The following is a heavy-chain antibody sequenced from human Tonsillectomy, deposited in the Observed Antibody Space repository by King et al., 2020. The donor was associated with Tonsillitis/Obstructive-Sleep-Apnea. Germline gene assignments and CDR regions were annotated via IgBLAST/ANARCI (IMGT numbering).Heavy chain of an antibody. J-gene: IGHJ6*03. CDR1: GFTFDDYA. D-gene: IGHD3-3*01. CDR3: AKGGGFWSGYYTRYYYYMDV. Sequence: MQLVQSGGGLVQPGRSLRLSCAASGFTFDDYAMHWVRQAPGKGLEWVSGISWNIDNTGYADSVKGRFTISRDNAKNSLYLQMNSLRAEDTASYFCAKGGGFWSGYYTRYYYYMDVWGKGTTVTVSS. CDR2: ISWNIDNT. V-gene: IGHV3-9*01.